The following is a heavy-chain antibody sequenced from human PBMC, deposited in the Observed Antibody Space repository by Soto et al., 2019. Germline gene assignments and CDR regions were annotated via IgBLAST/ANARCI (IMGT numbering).Heavy chain of an antibody. CDR2: ISGSGSST. J-gene: IGHJ4*02. CDR1: GFTFSSYT. V-gene: IGHV3-23*01. CDR3: AKAWGIDY. D-gene: IGHD7-27*01. Sequence: EVQLLESGGGLVEPGGSRRPSCAASGFTFSSYTMSWVRQAPGKGLEWVSTISGSGSSTYSADSVKGRFTISRDNSKNTLYLQMNSLRVEDTAIYYCAKAWGIDYWGQGTLVTVSS.